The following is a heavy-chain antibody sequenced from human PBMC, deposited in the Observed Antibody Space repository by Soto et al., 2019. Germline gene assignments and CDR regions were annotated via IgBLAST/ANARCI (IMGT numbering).Heavy chain of an antibody. D-gene: IGHD1-26*01. J-gene: IGHJ4*02. V-gene: IGHV1-3*01. CDR3: TSGAGYFDY. CDR1: GYTFTSYG. Sequence: QVQLVQSGTEVKKPGASVKVSCKASGYTFTSYGIHWVRQAPGQRLEWMGWINAANGDTKYSPKFQGRVTITRDTSASTAYMELSSLRSEDTAVYYCTSGAGYFDYWGQGTLVTVSS. CDR2: INAANGDT.